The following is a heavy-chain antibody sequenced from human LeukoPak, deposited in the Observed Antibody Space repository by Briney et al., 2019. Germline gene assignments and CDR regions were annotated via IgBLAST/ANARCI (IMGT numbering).Heavy chain of an antibody. V-gene: IGHV1-2*02. CDR2: INHNSGGT. J-gene: IGHJ4*02. D-gene: IGHD3-22*01. CDR3: ARASHYYDSSGYYD. CDR1: GYTFTGYY. Sequence: ASVKVSCKASGYTFTGYYMHWVRQAPGQGLEWMGWINHNSGGTDYAQKFQGRVTMTRDTSISTAYMELSRLRSDDTAVYYCARASHYYDSSGYYDWGQGTLVTVSS.